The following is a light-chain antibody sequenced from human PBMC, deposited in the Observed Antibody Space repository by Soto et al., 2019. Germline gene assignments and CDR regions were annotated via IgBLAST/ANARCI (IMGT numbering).Light chain of an antibody. Sequence: EVVMTQSPATLSVSPGELCTLSCRASQSVGSNLAWYQQKPGQAPRLLIYGASTRATGIPDRFSGSGSGTDFTLTISRLEPEDFAVYYCQQYASSPRTFGQGTKVDIK. CDR2: GAS. V-gene: IGKV3-20*01. J-gene: IGKJ1*01. CDR1: QSVGSN. CDR3: QQYASSPRT.